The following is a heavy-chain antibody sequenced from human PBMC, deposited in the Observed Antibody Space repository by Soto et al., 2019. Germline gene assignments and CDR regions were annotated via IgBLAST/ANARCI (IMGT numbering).Heavy chain of an antibody. J-gene: IGHJ3*02. CDR3: ARGPRRGSGSYAFGI. V-gene: IGHV1-69*13. CDR2: IIPIFGTA. Sequence: SLKVSCKASGGTFSSYAISWVRQAPGQGLEWMGGIIPIFGTANYAQKFQGRVTITADESTSTAYMELSSLRSEDTAVYYCARGPRRGSGSYAFGICRRGTMVTVSS. D-gene: IGHD3-10*01. CDR1: GGTFSSYA.